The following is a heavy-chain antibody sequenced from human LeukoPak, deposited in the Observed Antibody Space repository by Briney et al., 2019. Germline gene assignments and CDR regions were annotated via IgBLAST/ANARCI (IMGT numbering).Heavy chain of an antibody. Sequence: GGSLRLSCAASGFTFSSYAMSWVRQAPGKGLEWVANIKQDGSEKYYVDSVKGRFTISRDNAKNSLYLQMNSLRAEDTAVYYCARGRRDYGDGNDAFDIWGQGTMVTVSS. D-gene: IGHD4-17*01. CDR2: IKQDGSEK. J-gene: IGHJ3*02. CDR1: GFTFSSYA. CDR3: ARGRRDYGDGNDAFDI. V-gene: IGHV3-7*01.